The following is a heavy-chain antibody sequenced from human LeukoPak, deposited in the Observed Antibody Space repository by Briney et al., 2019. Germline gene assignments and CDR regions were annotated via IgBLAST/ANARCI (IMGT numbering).Heavy chain of an antibody. CDR3: ARLVCSTIPCYGKFYFDS. Sequence: GGSLRLSCAASGFTFSSYAMEWVRQAPGKGLEWVSSITGSSDSIYYADSVKGRFTISRDNAKNSVYLQMNSPRAEDTAVYYCARLVCSTIPCYGKFYFDSWGQGTLVPVSS. D-gene: IGHD2-2*01. J-gene: IGHJ4*02. CDR1: GFTFSSYA. CDR2: ITGSSDSI. V-gene: IGHV3-21*01.